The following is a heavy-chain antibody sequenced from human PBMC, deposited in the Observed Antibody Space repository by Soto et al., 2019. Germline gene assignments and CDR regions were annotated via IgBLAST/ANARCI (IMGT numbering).Heavy chain of an antibody. CDR2: ISGSGGST. V-gene: IGHV3-23*01. CDR3: AKATHHTVVIPDY. Sequence: GGSLRLSCTSSGVTFSGYAMSWVRQAPGKGLEWVSAISGSGGSTYYADSVKGRFTISRDNSKNTLYLQMNSLRAEDTAVHYCAKATHHTVVIPDYRGQGTLVIVSS. D-gene: IGHD2-21*01. CDR1: GVTFSGYA. J-gene: IGHJ4*02.